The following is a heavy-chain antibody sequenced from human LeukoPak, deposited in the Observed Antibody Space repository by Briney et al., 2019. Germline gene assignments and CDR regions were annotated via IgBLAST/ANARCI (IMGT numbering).Heavy chain of an antibody. D-gene: IGHD4-17*01. CDR2: ISSSGSTI. CDR1: GFTFSDYY. Sequence: GGSLRLSCAASGFTFSDYYMSWIRQAPGKGLGRVSYISSSGSTIYYADSVKGRFTISRDNAKNSLYLQMNSLRAEDTAVYYCAREHTVTTNDAFDIWGQGTMVTVSS. CDR3: AREHTVTTNDAFDI. V-gene: IGHV3-11*01. J-gene: IGHJ3*02.